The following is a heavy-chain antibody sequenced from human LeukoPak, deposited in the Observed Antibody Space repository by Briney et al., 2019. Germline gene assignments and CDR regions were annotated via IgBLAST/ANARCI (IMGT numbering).Heavy chain of an antibody. CDR2: INSDGSST. V-gene: IGHV3-74*01. J-gene: IGHJ4*02. D-gene: IGHD5-12*01. CDR1: GFTFSSYW. CDR3: ASGRGNGYNSGY. Sequence: GGSLRLSCAASGFTFSSYWMHWVRQAPGKGLVWVSRINSDGSSTSYADSVKGRFTISRDNAKNTLYLQMNSLRAEDTAVYYCASGRGNGYNSGYWGQGTLVTVSS.